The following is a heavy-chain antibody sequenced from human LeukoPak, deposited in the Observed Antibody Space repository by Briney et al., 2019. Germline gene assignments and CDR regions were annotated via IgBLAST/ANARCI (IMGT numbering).Heavy chain of an antibody. D-gene: IGHD2-15*01. CDR1: GGSFTGCS. CDR3: ARGHRSGEYCSGGSCFSSVSGLDV. J-gene: IGHJ6*04. V-gene: IGHV4-34*01. Sequence: SETLSLTCAVYGGSFTGCSWSWIRQPPGKGLEWIGEINHSGSTNYNPSLKSRVTISIDTSKNQFSLKLSSVTAADTAVYFCARGHRSGEYCSGGSCFSSVSGLDVWGKGTTVTVSS. CDR2: INHSGST.